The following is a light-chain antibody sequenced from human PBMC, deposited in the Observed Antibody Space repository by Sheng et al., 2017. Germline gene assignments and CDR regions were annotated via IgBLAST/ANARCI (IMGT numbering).Light chain of an antibody. V-gene: IGLV3-1*01. Sequence: SYKLTQPPSVSVSPGQTASITCSADKLGDKYVSWYQQKPGQSPVMIIYQDTKRPSGIPERFSGSTLGTQPTLTISATQAMDEADYYCQAWDSSTVVFGGGPKLTVL. CDR1: KLGDKY. CDR2: QDT. J-gene: IGLJ2*01. CDR3: QAWDSSTVV.